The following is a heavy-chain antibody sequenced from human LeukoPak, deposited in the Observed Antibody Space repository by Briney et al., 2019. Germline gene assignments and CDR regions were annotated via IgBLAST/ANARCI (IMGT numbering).Heavy chain of an antibody. CDR1: GFTFSSYA. CDR2: ISYDGSNK. J-gene: IGHJ4*02. V-gene: IGHV3-30-3*01. CDR3: ARDRATVTTFLVY. Sequence: GGSLRLSCAASGFTFSSYAMHWVRQAPGKGLEWVAVISYDGSNKYYADSVKGRFTISRDNSKNTLYLQMNSLRAEDTAVYYCARDRATVTTFLVYWGQGTLVTVSS. D-gene: IGHD4-11*01.